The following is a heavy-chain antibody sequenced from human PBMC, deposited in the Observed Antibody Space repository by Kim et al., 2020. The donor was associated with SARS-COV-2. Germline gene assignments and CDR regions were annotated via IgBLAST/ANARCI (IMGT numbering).Heavy chain of an antibody. J-gene: IGHJ4*02. CDR2: NPTREGA. V-gene: IGHV1-2*02. D-gene: IGHD5-18*01. Sequence: NPTREGANYAQELQGRVTMTKETSISTAYMELSRLRSDDTAVYYCERGYDYWGQGTLVTVSS. CDR3: ERGYDY.